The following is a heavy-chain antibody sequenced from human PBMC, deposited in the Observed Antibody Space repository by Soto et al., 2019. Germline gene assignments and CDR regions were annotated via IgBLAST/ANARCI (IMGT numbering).Heavy chain of an antibody. V-gene: IGHV3-15*05. CDR1: GFTFSKAW. J-gene: IGHJ4*02. CDR3: VRDDFGLGIDY. Sequence: PGGSPRLSCAAPGFTFSKAWMRWVRQAPGKGLEWFGRIKSKTDGGTTDYAAPVKGRFTISRDNAKNTLYLQMNSLTVEDTAVYYCVRDDFGLGIDYWGLGT. D-gene: IGHD1-1*01. CDR2: IKSKTDGGTT.